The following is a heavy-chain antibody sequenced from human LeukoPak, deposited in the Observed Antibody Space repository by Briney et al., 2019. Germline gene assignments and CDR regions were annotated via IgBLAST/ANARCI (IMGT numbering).Heavy chain of an antibody. D-gene: IGHD3-22*01. CDR2: IYYSGST. J-gene: IGHJ6*02. V-gene: IGHV4-30-4*01. CDR3: ASDYYDSSGYYFDGMDV. CDR1: GLTFSIFA. Sequence: LRLSCAASGLTFSIFAMSWIRQPPGKGLGWVGYIYYSGSTYYNPSLKSRVTISVDTSKNQFSLKLSSVTAADTAVYYCASDYYDSSGYYFDGMDVWGQGTTVTVSS.